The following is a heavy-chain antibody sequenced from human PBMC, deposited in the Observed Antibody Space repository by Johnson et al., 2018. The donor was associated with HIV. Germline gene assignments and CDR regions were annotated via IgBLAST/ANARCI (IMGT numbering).Heavy chain of an antibody. CDR3: AKDQGYWGDDAFDI. D-gene: IGHD7-27*01. CDR1: GFTFSNFG. CDR2: IQYDGSDE. Sequence: QVQLVESGGGVVQPGGSLRLSCAASGFTFSNFGMHWVRQAPGKGLEWVAFIQYDGSDECYADSVKGRFTISRDNSKNTLYLQMNSQRAEDTAVYYCAKDQGYWGDDAFDIWGQGTMVTVSA. V-gene: IGHV3-30*02. J-gene: IGHJ3*02.